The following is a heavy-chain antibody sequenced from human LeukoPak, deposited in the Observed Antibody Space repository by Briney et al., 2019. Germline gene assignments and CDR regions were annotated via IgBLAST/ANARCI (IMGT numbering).Heavy chain of an antibody. V-gene: IGHV4-34*01. D-gene: IGHD3-22*01. CDR2: INHSGST. CDR3: ARKVVLTANWFDP. J-gene: IGHJ5*02. Sequence: PGGSLRLSCGASGFIFSSFWMSWIRQPPGKGLEWIGEINHSGSTNYNPSLKSRVTISVDTSKNQFSLKLSSVTAADTAVYYCARKVVLTANWFDPWGQGTLVTVSS. CDR1: GFIFSSFW.